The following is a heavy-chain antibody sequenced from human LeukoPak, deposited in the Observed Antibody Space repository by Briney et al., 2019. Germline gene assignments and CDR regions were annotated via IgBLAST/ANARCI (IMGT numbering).Heavy chain of an antibody. Sequence: GGSLRLSCAGSGFTFSNYWMSWVRQAPGKGLEWVANIKQDGSEKFYVDSVKGRFTISRDNAKNSLYLQMNSLRAEDTAVYYCAREQRYSSSSYWGQGTLVTVSS. CDR2: IKQDGSEK. J-gene: IGHJ4*02. CDR1: GFTFSNYW. V-gene: IGHV3-7*01. CDR3: AREQRYSSSSY. D-gene: IGHD6-13*01.